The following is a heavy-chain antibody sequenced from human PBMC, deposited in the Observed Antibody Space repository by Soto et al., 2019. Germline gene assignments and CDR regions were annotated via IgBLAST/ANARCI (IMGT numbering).Heavy chain of an antibody. D-gene: IGHD2-2*01. V-gene: IGHV1-69*13. J-gene: IGHJ6*02. CDR1: GGTFSSYA. CDR3: ARVEGYCSSTSCCDYYYGMDV. Sequence: ASVKVSCKASGGTFSSYAISWVRQAPGQGLEWMGGIIPIFGTANYAQKFQGRVTITADESTSTAYMELSSLRSEDTAVYYCARVEGYCSSTSCCDYYYGMDVWGQGTTVTVSS. CDR2: IIPIFGTA.